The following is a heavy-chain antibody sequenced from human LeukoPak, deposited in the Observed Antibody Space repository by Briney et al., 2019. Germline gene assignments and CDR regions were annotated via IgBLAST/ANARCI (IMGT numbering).Heavy chain of an antibody. Sequence: SQTLSLTCTVSGGSISSGDYYWSWIRQPPGKGLEWIGYTYYSGSTYRNPSLKNRVSISVDTSKNQFSLNLSSVTAADTAVYYCARPYYYDSRIDPWGQGTLVTVSS. V-gene: IGHV4-30-4*01. CDR3: ARPYYYDSRIDP. J-gene: IGHJ5*02. D-gene: IGHD3-22*01. CDR1: GGSISSGDYY. CDR2: TYYSGST.